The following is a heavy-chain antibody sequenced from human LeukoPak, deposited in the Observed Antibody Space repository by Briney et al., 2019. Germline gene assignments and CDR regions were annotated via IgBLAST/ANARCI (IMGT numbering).Heavy chain of an antibody. V-gene: IGHV1-8*02. Sequence: ASVKVSCKASGYTFTSYDINWVRQATGQGLEWMGWMNPNSGNTGYAQKFQGRVTMTTDTSTSTAYMELRSLRSDDTAVYYCARLITMVRGVFYYYYYMDVWGKGTTVTVSS. CDR1: GYTFTSYD. D-gene: IGHD3-10*01. J-gene: IGHJ6*03. CDR3: ARLITMVRGVFYYYYYMDV. CDR2: MNPNSGNT.